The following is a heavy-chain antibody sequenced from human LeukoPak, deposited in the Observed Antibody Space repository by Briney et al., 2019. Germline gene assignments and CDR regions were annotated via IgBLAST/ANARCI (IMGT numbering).Heavy chain of an antibody. CDR1: GYTFTSYY. CDR2: INPSGSST. V-gene: IGHV1-46*01. CDR3: ARDNSMHERGWWFDP. Sequence: ASVKVSCKASGYTFTSYYMHWVRQAPGQGLEWMGLINPSGSSTSYAQKFQGRLSLTRDMSTSTDYMELSSLRSEDTAVYYCARDNSMHERGWWFDPWGQGTLVTVSS. D-gene: IGHD4-23*01. J-gene: IGHJ5*02.